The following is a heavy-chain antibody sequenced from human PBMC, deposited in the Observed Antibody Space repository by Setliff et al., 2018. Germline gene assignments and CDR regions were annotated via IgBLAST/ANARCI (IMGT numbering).Heavy chain of an antibody. CDR2: ISSSGSTI. V-gene: IGHV3-11*04. CDR1: GGSFSTYY. J-gene: IGHJ4*02. Sequence: LSLTCAVYGGSFSTYYWIWIRQPPGKGLEWVSYISSSGSTICYADSVKGRFTISRDNSKNTLYLQMNSLRAEDTAVYYCAKDRPAYDSSGNFDYWGQGTLVTVSS. CDR3: AKDRPAYDSSGNFDY. D-gene: IGHD3-22*01.